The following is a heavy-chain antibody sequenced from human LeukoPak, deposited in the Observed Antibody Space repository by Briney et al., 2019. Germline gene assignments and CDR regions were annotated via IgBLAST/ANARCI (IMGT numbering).Heavy chain of an antibody. CDR1: GGTFSSYA. J-gene: IGHJ4*02. V-gene: IGHV1-69*05. D-gene: IGHD3-22*01. CDR3: AAQTMTPNDSSGYQDY. CDR2: IIPIFGTA. Sequence: ASVKVSCKASGGTFSSYAISWVRQAPGQGLEWMGGIIPIFGTANYAQKFQGRVTITTDESTSTAYMELSSLRSEDTAVYYCAAQTMTPNDSSGYQDYWGQGTLVTVSS.